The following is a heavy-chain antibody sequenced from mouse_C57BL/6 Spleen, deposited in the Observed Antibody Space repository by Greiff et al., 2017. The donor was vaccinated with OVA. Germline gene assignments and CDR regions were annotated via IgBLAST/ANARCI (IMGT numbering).Heavy chain of an antibody. CDR1: GFNIKNTY. D-gene: IGHD2-4*01. J-gene: IGHJ4*01. Sequence: VHVKQSVAELVRPGASVKLSCTASGFNIKNTYMHWVKQRPEQGLEWIGRIDPANGNTKYAPKFQGKATITADTSSNTAYLQLSSLTSEDTAIYYCARSNYDEDYYAMDYWGQGTSVTVSS. V-gene: IGHV14-3*01. CDR2: IDPANGNT. CDR3: ARSNYDEDYYAMDY.